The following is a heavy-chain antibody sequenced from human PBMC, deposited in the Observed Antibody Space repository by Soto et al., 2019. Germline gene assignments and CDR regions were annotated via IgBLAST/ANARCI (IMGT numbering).Heavy chain of an antibody. J-gene: IGHJ6*02. CDR3: AGPEYSSSSSYYYYGMDV. CDR1: GYTFTSYY. D-gene: IGHD6-6*01. CDR2: INPSGGST. V-gene: IGHV1-46*01. Sequence: ASVKVSCKASGYTFTSYYMHWVRQAPGQGLEWMGIINPSGGSTSYAQKFQGRVTMTRDTSTSTVYMELSSLRSEDTAVYYCAGPEYSSSSSYYYYGMDVWGQGTTVIVSS.